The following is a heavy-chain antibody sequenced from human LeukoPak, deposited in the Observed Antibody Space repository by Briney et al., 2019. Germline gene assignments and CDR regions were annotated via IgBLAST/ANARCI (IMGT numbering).Heavy chain of an antibody. J-gene: IGHJ6*02. V-gene: IGHV5-10-1*01. CDR2: IDPSDSYT. D-gene: IGHD3-9*01. Sequence: GESLKISCKGSGYSLTSYWISWVRQMPGKGLEWMGRIDPSDSYTNYSPSFQGHVTISADKSISTAYLQWSSLKASDTAMYYCARRDYDILTGSEGYYGMDVWGQGTTVTVSS. CDR3: ARRDYDILTGSEGYYGMDV. CDR1: GYSLTSYW.